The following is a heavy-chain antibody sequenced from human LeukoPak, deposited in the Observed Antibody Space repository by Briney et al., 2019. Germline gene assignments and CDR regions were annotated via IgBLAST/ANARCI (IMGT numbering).Heavy chain of an antibody. V-gene: IGHV3-20*04. CDR1: GFTVSSNY. J-gene: IGHJ4*02. CDR2: INRNGGST. D-gene: IGHD5-18*01. Sequence: GGSLRLSCAASGFTVSSNYMSWVRQAPGKGLEWVSGINRNGGSTGYADSVKGQFTISRDNAKNSLYLQMNSLRAEDTALYYCARSFQGYTYYFDYWGQGTLVTVSS. CDR3: ARSFQGYTYYFDY.